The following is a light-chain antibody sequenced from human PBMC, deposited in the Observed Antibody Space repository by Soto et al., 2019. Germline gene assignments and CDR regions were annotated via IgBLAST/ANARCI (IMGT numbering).Light chain of an antibody. J-gene: IGKJ1*01. V-gene: IGKV1-5*03. CDR1: QSLLTTW. CDR2: KAS. Sequence: DVQMTQSPSTLSASVGDRVTITCRANQSLLTTWLAWFQQRPGKAPNVLIYKASIFATGVSSRFIGSGSGREFTPTISSLQPDDFATDFYQQYAHQSPWTFGQGTRV. CDR3: QQYAHQSPWT.